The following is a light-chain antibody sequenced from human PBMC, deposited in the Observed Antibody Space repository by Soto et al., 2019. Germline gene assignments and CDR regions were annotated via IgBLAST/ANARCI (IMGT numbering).Light chain of an antibody. CDR1: RYISTW. CDR3: QQYNSSPLT. Sequence: DIQLTQSPSTLSASVGDRVTITCRASRYISTWLAWYQQKPGEAPNLLIYDASILQSGAPSRFSGGGSATEFTLIISSLQPDDFATYYCQQYNSSPLTFGGGTKVEIK. J-gene: IGKJ4*01. V-gene: IGKV1-5*01. CDR2: DAS.